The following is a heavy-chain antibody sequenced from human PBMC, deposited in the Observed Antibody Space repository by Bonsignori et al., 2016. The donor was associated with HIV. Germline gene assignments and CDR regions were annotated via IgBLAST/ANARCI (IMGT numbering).Heavy chain of an antibody. D-gene: IGHD3-10*01. CDR2: ISSSGSTI. Sequence: RQAPGKGLEWVSYISSSGSTIYYADSVKGRFTISRDNAKNSLYLQMNSLRAEDTAVYYCARDRRGYYYMDVWGKGTTVTVSS. CDR3: ARDRRGYYYMDV. V-gene: IGHV3-11*01. J-gene: IGHJ6*03.